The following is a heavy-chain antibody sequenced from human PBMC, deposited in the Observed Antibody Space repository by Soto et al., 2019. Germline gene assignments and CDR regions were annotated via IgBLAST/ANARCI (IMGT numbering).Heavy chain of an antibody. CDR1: GGSISSYY. Sequence: PSETLSLTCTVSGGSISSYYWSWIRQPPGKGLEWIGYIYYSGSTNYNPSLKSRVTISVDTSKNQFSLKLSSVTAADTAVYYCARTGIAAAGNRERGNYNWFDPWGQGTLVTVSS. D-gene: IGHD6-13*01. V-gene: IGHV4-59*01. CDR2: IYYSGST. CDR3: ARTGIAAAGNRERGNYNWFDP. J-gene: IGHJ5*02.